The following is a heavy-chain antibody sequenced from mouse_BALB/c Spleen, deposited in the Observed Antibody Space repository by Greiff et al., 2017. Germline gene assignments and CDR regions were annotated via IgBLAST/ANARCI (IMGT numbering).Heavy chain of an antibody. CDR1: GYSITSGYY. CDR2: ISYDGSN. J-gene: IGHJ2*01. V-gene: IGHV3-6*02. Sequence: DVKLVESGPGLVKPSQSLSLTCSVTGYSITSGYYWNWIRQFPGNKLEWMGYISYDGSNNYNPSLKNRISITRDTSKNQFFLKLNSVTTEDTATYYCARGKGHWGQGTTLTVSS. CDR3: ARGKGH.